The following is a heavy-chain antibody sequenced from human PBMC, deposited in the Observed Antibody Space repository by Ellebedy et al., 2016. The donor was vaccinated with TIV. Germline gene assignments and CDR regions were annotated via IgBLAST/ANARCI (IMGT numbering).Heavy chain of an antibody. CDR2: IYTSGST. CDR3: ASFSSSSGFDY. Sequence: SETLSLTXTVSGGSISSYYWSWIRQPAGKGLEWIGRIYTSGSTNYNPSLKSRVTMSVDTSKNQFSLKLSSVTAADTAVYYCASFSSSSGFDYWGQGTLVTVSS. D-gene: IGHD6-6*01. V-gene: IGHV4-4*07. CDR1: GGSISSYY. J-gene: IGHJ4*02.